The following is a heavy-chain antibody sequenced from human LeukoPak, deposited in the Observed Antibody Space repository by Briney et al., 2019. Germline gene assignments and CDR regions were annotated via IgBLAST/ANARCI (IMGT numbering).Heavy chain of an antibody. CDR1: GGSISAYY. Sequence: SETLSLTCTVSGGSISAYYWSWIRQPPGKGLEWIGYIHYSGTTNYYPSLKSRITIALDTSKNQFSLKLNSVTAADTAVYYCARFGTSSSRFFDQWGQGTLVTVSS. CDR3: ARFGTSSSRFFDQ. V-gene: IGHV4-59*01. CDR2: IHYSGTT. J-gene: IGHJ4*02. D-gene: IGHD6-6*01.